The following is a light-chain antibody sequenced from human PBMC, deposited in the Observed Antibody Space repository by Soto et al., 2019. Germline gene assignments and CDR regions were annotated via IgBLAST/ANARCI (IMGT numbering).Light chain of an antibody. Sequence: EIVLTKSPGTLSSSPGERATLSCRASQSGRRCYLAWYQQKPGQAPRLLIYGAASRATGIPDRFSGSGSGTDFKLIISRVEPEDFEVYYCQQYGNSPYTFGQGTKVEIK. CDR1: QSGRRCY. CDR3: QQYGNSPYT. V-gene: IGKV3-20*01. CDR2: GAA. J-gene: IGKJ2*01.